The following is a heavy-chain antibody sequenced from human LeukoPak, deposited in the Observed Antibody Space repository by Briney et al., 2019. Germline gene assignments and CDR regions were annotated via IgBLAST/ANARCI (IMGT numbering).Heavy chain of an antibody. J-gene: IGHJ3*02. Sequence: SETLSLTCTVPGGSISSYYWSWIRQPPGKGLEWIGYIYYSGSTNYNPSLKSRVTISVDTSKNQFSLKLSSVTAADTAVYYCARRETVVTSGAFDIWGQGTMVTVSS. CDR3: ARRETVVTSGAFDI. CDR2: IYYSGST. CDR1: GGSISSYY. D-gene: IGHD4-23*01. V-gene: IGHV4-59*01.